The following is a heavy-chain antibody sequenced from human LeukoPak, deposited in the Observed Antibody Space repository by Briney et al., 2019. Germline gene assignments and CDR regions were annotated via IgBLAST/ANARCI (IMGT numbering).Heavy chain of an antibody. Sequence: ASVKVSCKASGYTFTGYYMHWVRQAPGQGHEWMGWISAYNGNTNYAQKLQGRVTMTTDTSMSTAYMKLRSLRSDDTAVYYCARGPHERSGYPDDWGQGTLVAVSS. J-gene: IGHJ4*02. CDR2: ISAYNGNT. CDR3: ARGPHERSGYPDD. CDR1: GYTFTGYY. D-gene: IGHD3-22*01. V-gene: IGHV1-18*04.